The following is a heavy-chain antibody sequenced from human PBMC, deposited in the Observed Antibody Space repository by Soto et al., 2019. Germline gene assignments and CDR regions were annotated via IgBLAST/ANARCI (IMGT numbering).Heavy chain of an antibody. CDR2: IIPILGMA. CDR3: ARGSSSTPRPDAFDI. D-gene: IGHD6-6*01. V-gene: IGHV1-69*02. CDR1: GGTFSSYT. Sequence: SVKVSCKASGGTFSSYTISWVRQAPGQGLEWMGRIIPILGMANYAQKFQGRVTITADKSTSTAYMELSSLRSEDTAVYYCARGSSSTPRPDAFDIWGQGTMVTVSS. J-gene: IGHJ3*02.